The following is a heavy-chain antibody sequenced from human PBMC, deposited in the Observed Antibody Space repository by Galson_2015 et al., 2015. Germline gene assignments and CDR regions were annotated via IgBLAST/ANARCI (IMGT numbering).Heavy chain of an antibody. CDR1: GYSFTNYW. Sequence: QSGAEVKTPGESLQISCQGSGYSFTNYWIGWVRQMPGKGLEWMGIIYPGDSDTRYSPSFQGQVTISADTSISTAYLKWSSLKASDTAIYYCARRLGYCSSSSCSAYWYFDLWGRGTLLTVSS. J-gene: IGHJ2*01. V-gene: IGHV5-51*01. CDR3: ARRLGYCSSSSCSAYWYFDL. D-gene: IGHD2-2*01. CDR2: IYPGDSDT.